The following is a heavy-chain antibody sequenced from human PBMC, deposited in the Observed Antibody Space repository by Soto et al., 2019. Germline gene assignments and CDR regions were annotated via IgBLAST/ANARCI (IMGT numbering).Heavy chain of an antibody. V-gene: IGHV4-30-2*01. CDR2: IYHSGST. J-gene: IGHJ6*02. CDR3: ARATHRSYYYGMDV. Sequence: SETLSLTCAVSGGSISSGGYSWSWIRQPPGKGLEWIGYIYHSGSTYYNPSLKSRVTISVDRSKNQFSLKLSSVTAADTAVYYCARATHRSYYYGMDVWGQGTTVTVSS. CDR1: GGSISSGGYS.